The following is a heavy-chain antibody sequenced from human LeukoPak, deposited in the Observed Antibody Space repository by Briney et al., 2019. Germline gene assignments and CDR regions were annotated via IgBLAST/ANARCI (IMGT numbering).Heavy chain of an antibody. CDR2: INYSGAT. V-gene: IGHV4-59*01. CDR3: ARGGHIAIPPYGFDY. D-gene: IGHD4-17*01. Sequence: SETLSLTCTVSGVSIRSNYWSWVRRPPGKGLEWIANINYSGATYYNPSLRSRVTISIDTSKSQFTLKLTSVTVADTAVYYCARGGHIAIPPYGFDYWGQGALVTVSS. J-gene: IGHJ4*02. CDR1: GVSIRSNY.